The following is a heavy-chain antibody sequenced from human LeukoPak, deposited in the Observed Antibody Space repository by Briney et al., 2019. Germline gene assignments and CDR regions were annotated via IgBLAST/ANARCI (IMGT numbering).Heavy chain of an antibody. J-gene: IGHJ3*02. CDR3: ARVTYGDYSGGAFDI. Sequence: PSETLSLTCAVYGGSFSGYYWSWIRQPPGKGLEWFGEINHSGSTNYNPSLKSRVTISVDTSKNQFSLKLSSVTAADTAVYYCARVTYGDYSGGAFDIWGQGTMVTVSS. CDR2: INHSGST. CDR1: GGSFSGYY. V-gene: IGHV4-34*01. D-gene: IGHD4-17*01.